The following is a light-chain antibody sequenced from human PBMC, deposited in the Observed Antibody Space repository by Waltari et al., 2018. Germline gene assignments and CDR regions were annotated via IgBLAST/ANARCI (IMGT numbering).Light chain of an antibody. CDR2: DAF. V-gene: IGKV3-11*01. J-gene: IGKJ4*01. CDR3: QQRRDWPLT. CDR1: QSVSRD. Sequence: EIVLTQSPATLSLSPGERASLSCRASQSVSRDLAWYHQKPGQAPRVLIFDAFIRATGMPARFSGSGSGTDFTLTISSLEPEDFAVYYCQQRRDWPLTFGGGTKVEIK.